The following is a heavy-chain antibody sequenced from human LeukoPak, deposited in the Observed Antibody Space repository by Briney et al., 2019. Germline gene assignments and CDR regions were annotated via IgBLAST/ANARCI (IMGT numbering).Heavy chain of an antibody. J-gene: IGHJ5*02. D-gene: IGHD3-3*01. V-gene: IGHV4-59*11. Sequence: SETLSLTCTVSGGSISSHSWSWIRQPPGKGLEWIGYISYSGNTNYKPSLKSRVTISVDTSKNQFSLRLSSVTAADTALYYCARDRGDFWSGYYYNWFDPWGQGILVTVSS. CDR1: GGSISSHS. CDR2: ISYSGNT. CDR3: ARDRGDFWSGYYYNWFDP.